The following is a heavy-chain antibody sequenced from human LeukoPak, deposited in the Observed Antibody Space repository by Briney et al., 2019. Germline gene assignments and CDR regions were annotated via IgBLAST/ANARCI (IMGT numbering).Heavy chain of an antibody. CDR2: IKSKTDGGTT. CDR3: TTGLGGEPLFDY. V-gene: IGHV3-15*01. D-gene: IGHD1-26*01. CDR1: GFTFSNAW. Sequence: GGSLRLSCAASGFTFSNAWMSWVRQAPGKGLEWVGRIKSKTDGGTTDYAAPVKGRFTISRDDSKNTLYLQMNSLKTEDTAVYYCTTGLGGEPLFDYWGQGTLVTVSS. J-gene: IGHJ4*02.